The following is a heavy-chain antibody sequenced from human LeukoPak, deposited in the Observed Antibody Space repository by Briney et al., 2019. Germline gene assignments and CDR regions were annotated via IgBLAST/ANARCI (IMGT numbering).Heavy chain of an antibody. J-gene: IGHJ4*02. Sequence: GGSLRLSCAASGFSFSSLWMSWVRQAPGKGLEWVANIKGDGSQTYYVDSVRGRFTISRDNPKNSLYLQMSSLRAEDSAVYYCARIASYDSGSYYRYLDYWGQGTLVAVSS. CDR3: ARIASYDSGSYYRYLDY. CDR2: IKGDGSQT. CDR1: GFSFSSLW. D-gene: IGHD3-10*01. V-gene: IGHV3-7*01.